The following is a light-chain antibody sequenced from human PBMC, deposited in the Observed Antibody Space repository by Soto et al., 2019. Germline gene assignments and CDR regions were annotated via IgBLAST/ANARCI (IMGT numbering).Light chain of an antibody. Sequence: DIQMTQSPSTLSASVGDRVTITCRASQSISSWLAWYQQKPGKAPKLLIYKASSLESGVPSRFSGSGSGTEFTLTISSLQPDDFATYYCQQHNSFPVTFGGGTRWISN. CDR1: QSISSW. CDR3: QQHNSFPVT. CDR2: KAS. V-gene: IGKV1-5*03. J-gene: IGKJ4*01.